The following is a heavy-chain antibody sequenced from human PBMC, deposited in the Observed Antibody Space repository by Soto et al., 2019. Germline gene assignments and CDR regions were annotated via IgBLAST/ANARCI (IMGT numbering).Heavy chain of an antibody. J-gene: IGHJ3*01. Sequence: QAQLVESGGGLVKPGGSLRLSCAASGFTFSDYYMSWIRQAPGKGLEWISYISGSGDIIYYADSMKGRFTISRDNAKNSLFLEMNSLRADDTATYYCARAYGSGVGAVNFWGQGTVVTVSS. CDR2: ISGSGDII. CDR3: ARAYGSGVGAVNF. V-gene: IGHV3-11*01. CDR1: GFTFSDYY. D-gene: IGHD2-2*03.